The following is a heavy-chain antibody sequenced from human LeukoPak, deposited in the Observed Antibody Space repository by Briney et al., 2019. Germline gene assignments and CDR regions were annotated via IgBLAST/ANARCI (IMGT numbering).Heavy chain of an antibody. CDR3: ARATFGEWLLDY. CDR2: IISSSRYI. Sequence: GGSLRLSCAASGFTLSSYTMNWVRQAPGKGLEWVSSIISSSRYIYYADSVKGRFTISRDNAKNSLYLQMNSLRGDDTAVYYYARATFGEWLLDYWGQGTLVTVSS. CDR1: GFTLSSYT. J-gene: IGHJ4*02. D-gene: IGHD3-10*01. V-gene: IGHV3-21*04.